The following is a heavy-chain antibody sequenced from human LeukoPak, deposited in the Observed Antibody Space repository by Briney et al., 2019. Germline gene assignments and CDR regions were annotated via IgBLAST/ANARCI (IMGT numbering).Heavy chain of an antibody. CDR1: GGSISSYY. CDR3: ARSSSSSANFDY. D-gene: IGHD6-6*01. Sequence: SETLSLTCTVSGGSISSYYWNWIRQPPGKGLEWIGYIYYSGSTNYNPSLKSRVIISLDTSKNQFSLKLSSVTAADTALYYCARSSSSSANFDYWGQGTLVTVSS. CDR2: IYYSGST. V-gene: IGHV4-59*01. J-gene: IGHJ4*02.